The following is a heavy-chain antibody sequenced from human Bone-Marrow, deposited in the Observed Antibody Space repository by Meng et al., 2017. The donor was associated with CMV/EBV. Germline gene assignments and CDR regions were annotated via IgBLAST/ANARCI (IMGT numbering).Heavy chain of an antibody. D-gene: IGHD2-2*01. J-gene: IGHJ6*02. V-gene: IGHV3-7*01. CDR3: ARALGYCSSTSCYSYYYGMDV. CDR2: IKQDGSEK. Sequence: GESLKISCAASGFTFSSYWMSWVRQAPGKGLEWVANIKQDGSEKYYVDSVKGRFTISRDNAKNSLYLQMNSLKAEDTAVYYCARALGYCSSTSCYSYYYGMDVWGQRNTVNVAS. CDR1: GFTFSSYW.